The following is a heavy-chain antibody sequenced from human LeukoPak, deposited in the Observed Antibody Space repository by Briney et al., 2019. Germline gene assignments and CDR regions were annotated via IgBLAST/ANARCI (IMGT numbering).Heavy chain of an antibody. D-gene: IGHD3-3*01. CDR3: ARDLSLVTIFGVVIDKYFDY. J-gene: IGHJ4*02. CDR1: GFTFSDYY. CDR2: ISSSGSTI. Sequence: GGSLRLSCAASGFTFSDYYMSWIRQAPGKGLEWVSYISSSGSTIYYADSVKGRFTVSRDNANNSLYPQMNSLRAEDTAVYYCARDLSLVTIFGVVIDKYFDYWGQGTLVTVSS. V-gene: IGHV3-11*04.